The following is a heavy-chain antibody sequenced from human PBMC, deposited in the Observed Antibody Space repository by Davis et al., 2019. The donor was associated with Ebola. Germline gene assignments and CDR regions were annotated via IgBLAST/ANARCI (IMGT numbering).Heavy chain of an antibody. CDR1: GFSFSTHW. V-gene: IGHV3-7*03. J-gene: IGHJ4*02. Sequence: PGGSLRLSCAVSGFSFSTHWMSWVRQAPGKGLEWVANIKPDGSFRDYLGAVRGRFTISRDNAKNSLDLQMNTLRAEDTAVYFCAKHGTPTAIGGQGTLVTVSS. D-gene: IGHD2-2*01. CDR2: IKPDGSFR. CDR3: AKHGTPTAI.